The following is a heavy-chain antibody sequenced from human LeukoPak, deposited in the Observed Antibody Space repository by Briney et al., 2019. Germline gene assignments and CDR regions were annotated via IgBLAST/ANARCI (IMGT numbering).Heavy chain of an antibody. D-gene: IGHD3-10*01. V-gene: IGHV3-21*01. CDR3: ARGTVRAFDY. CDR1: GFTFSSYE. Sequence: PGGSLRLSCAASGFTFSSYEMNWVRQAPGKGLEWVSSISSSSSYIYYADSVKGRFTISRDNAKNSLYLQMNSLRAEDTAVYYCARGTVRAFDYWGQGTLVTVSS. CDR2: ISSSSSYI. J-gene: IGHJ4*02.